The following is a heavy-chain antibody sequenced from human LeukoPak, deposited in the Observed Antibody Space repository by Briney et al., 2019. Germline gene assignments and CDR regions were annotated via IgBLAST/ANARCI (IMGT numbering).Heavy chain of an antibody. D-gene: IGHD6-19*01. CDR1: GFTFSSYA. Sequence: SCAASGFTFSSYAISWVRQAPGQGLEWMGGIIPIFGTANYAQKFQGRVTITADKSTSTAYMELSSLRSEDTAVYYCAKSVAGPLGVFDYWGQGTLVTVSS. CDR3: AKSVAGPLGVFDY. J-gene: IGHJ4*02. V-gene: IGHV1-69*06. CDR2: IIPIFGTA.